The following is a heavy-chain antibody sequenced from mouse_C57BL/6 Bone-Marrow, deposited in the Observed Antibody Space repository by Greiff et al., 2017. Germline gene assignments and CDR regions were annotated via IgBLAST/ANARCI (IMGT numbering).Heavy chain of an antibody. CDR1: GYTFTSYW. CDR3: ARSGPLGRSFDY. J-gene: IGHJ2*01. V-gene: IGHV1-55*01. D-gene: IGHD4-1*01. Sequence: QVQLQQPGAELVKPGASVKMSCKASGYTFTSYWITWVKQRPGQGLEWIGDISPTSGRTNYNEKFKSKAILTVDTSYNTAYMQLSSLTSEDSAVFYCARSGPLGRSFDYWGQGTTLTVSS. CDR2: ISPTSGRT.